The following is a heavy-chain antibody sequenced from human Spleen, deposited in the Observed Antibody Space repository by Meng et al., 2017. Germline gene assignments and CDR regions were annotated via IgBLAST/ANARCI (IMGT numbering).Heavy chain of an antibody. Sequence: GESLKISCAASGFTFSSYAMSWVRQAPGKGLEWVSTISGSGGSTYYADSVKGRFTISRDNAKNTVYLQMNSLRAEDTAVYYCARVIRDGYNSGSFYFDFWGQGTLVTVSS. CDR3: ARVIRDGYNSGSFYFDF. V-gene: IGHV3-23*01. D-gene: IGHD5-24*01. J-gene: IGHJ4*02. CDR1: GFTFSSYA. CDR2: ISGSGGST.